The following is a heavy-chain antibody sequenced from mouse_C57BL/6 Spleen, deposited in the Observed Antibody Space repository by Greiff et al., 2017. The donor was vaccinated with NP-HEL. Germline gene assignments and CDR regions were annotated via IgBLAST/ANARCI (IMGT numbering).Heavy chain of an antibody. D-gene: IGHD2-4*01. V-gene: IGHV1-82*01. CDR2: IYPGDGDT. CDR1: GYAFSSSW. CDR3: ARAYDYDWLAY. J-gene: IGHJ3*01. Sequence: VQLQQSGPELVKPGASVKISCKASGYAFSSSWMNWVKQRPGKGLEWIGRIYPGDGDTNYNGKFKGKATLTADKSSSTAYMQLSSLTSEDSAVYFCARAYDYDWLAYWGQGTLVTVSA.